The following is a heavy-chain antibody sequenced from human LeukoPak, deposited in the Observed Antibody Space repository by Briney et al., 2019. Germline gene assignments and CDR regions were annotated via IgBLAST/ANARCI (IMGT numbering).Heavy chain of an antibody. CDR3: ARLSVTTSYYFDY. J-gene: IGHJ4*02. Sequence: PGGSLRLSCAASGFTFTSYTMIWIRQAPGKGLEWVSSITSTSENIYYADSVKGRFTISRDNAKNPLYLQMNSLRAEDTAVYYCARLSVTTSYYFDYWGQGTLVTVSS. CDR1: GFTFTSYT. CDR2: ITSTSENI. D-gene: IGHD4-17*01. V-gene: IGHV3-21*01.